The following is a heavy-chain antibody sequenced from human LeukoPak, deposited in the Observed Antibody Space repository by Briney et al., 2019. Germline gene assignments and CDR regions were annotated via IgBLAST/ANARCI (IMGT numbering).Heavy chain of an antibody. CDR1: GYTFTSYY. Sequence: ASVKVSCKASGYTFTSYYMHWVRQAPGQGLEWMGIINPSGGSTSYAQKFQGRVTMTRDTSTSTVYMGLSSLRSEDTAVYYCARVGGSPYFDYWGQGTLVTVSS. CDR2: INPSGGST. V-gene: IGHV1-46*01. D-gene: IGHD4-23*01. CDR3: ARVGGSPYFDY. J-gene: IGHJ4*02.